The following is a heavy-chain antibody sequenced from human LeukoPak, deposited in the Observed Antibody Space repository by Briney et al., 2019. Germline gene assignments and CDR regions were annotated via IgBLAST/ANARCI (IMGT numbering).Heavy chain of an antibody. D-gene: IGHD3-10*01. CDR1: GFTFSSYS. V-gene: IGHV3-21*01. Sequence: PGVSLRLSCAASGFTFSSYSMNWVRQAPGKGLEWVSSISSSSSYIYYADSVKGRFTISRDNAKNSLYLQMNSLRAEDTAVYYCARLSRGSGRDAFDIWGQGTMVTVSS. CDR2: ISSSSSYI. J-gene: IGHJ3*02. CDR3: ARLSRGSGRDAFDI.